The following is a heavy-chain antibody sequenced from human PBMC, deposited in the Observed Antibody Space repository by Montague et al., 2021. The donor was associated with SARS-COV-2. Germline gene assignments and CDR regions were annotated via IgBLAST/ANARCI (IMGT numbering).Heavy chain of an antibody. D-gene: IGHD3-10*01. CDR1: GFTFSTYA. CDR2: ISSSDGST. Sequence: SLRLSCAASGFTFSTYAMSWVRQAPGKGLEWVSGISSSDGSTFYADSVKGRFTISRDNSKNTLYLQMHSLRADDTAVFYCAKGPFRGFYPRPLFDYWGQGTLVTVSS. CDR3: AKGPFRGFYPRPLFDY. V-gene: IGHV3-23*01. J-gene: IGHJ4*02.